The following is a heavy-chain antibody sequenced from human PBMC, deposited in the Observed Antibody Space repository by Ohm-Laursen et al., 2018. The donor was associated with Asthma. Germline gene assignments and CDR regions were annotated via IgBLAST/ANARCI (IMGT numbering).Heavy chain of an antibody. CDR1: GGSIRTYY. V-gene: IGHV4-59*07. J-gene: IGHJ4*02. CDR2: IFYNGTT. Sequence: SDTLSLTCTVSGGSIRTYYWNWIRQPPGKGLEWIGYIFYNGTTNYNPSLRSRVTISEDTSKRQFSLQLTSVTAADTAVYYCARGYSFGDFDYWGQGTLVTVSS. CDR3: ARGYSFGDFDY. D-gene: IGHD5-18*01.